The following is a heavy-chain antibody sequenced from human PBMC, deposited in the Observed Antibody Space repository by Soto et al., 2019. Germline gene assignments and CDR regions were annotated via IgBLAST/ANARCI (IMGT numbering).Heavy chain of an antibody. CDR1: GFSLTSSGVG. CDR3: AHRPGGSGFRYYFDD. CDR2: IYWNDDD. Sequence: GPTLVNPTQTLTLTCSFSGFSLTSSGVGVGWFRQPPGKALEWLGLIYWNDDDRYRASLHSRLTITKDTSKNQVVLTMTNMDPEDTATYYCAHRPGGSGFRYYFDDWGQGTLVTVSS. V-gene: IGHV2-5*01. J-gene: IGHJ4*02. D-gene: IGHD6-19*01.